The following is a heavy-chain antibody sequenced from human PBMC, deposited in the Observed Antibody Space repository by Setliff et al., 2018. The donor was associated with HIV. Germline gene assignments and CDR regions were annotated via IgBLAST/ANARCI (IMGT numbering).Heavy chain of an antibody. CDR3: ARGSTGGHYYGMDV. CDR1: GFTFSDYY. CDR2: IISSGATI. J-gene: IGHJ6*02. Sequence: PGGSLRLSCAASGFTFSDYYMSWIRQTPGKGLEWVSFIISSGATIYYADSVKGRFTISRDNAKNSLYLQMNSLRAEDTAVYYCARGSTGGHYYGMDVWGQGTTVTVSS. V-gene: IGHV3-11*01.